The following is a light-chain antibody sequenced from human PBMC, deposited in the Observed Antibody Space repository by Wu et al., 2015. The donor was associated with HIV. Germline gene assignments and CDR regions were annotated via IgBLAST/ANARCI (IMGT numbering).Light chain of an antibody. V-gene: IGKV3-20*01. Sequence: EIVMTQSPATLSVSPGERATLSCRASQSVSSSYLAWYQQEPGQAPRLLIYGASSRATGIPDRFSGSGSGTDFTLTISRLEPEDFAVYYCQQYGSSPNSFGQGTKLEIK. J-gene: IGKJ2*03. CDR1: QSVSSSY. CDR2: GAS. CDR3: QQYGSSPNS.